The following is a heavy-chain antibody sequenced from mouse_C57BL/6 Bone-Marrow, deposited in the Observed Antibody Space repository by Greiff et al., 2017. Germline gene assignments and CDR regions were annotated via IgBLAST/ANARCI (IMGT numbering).Heavy chain of an antibody. CDR3: ARGRLRPWFAY. J-gene: IGHJ3*01. V-gene: IGHV1-64*01. Sequence: QVQLKQPGAELVKPGASVKLSCKASGYTFTSYWMHWVKQRPGQGLEWIGMIHPNSGSTNYNEKFKGKATLTVDKSSSTAYMQLSSLTSEDSAVXYCARGRLRPWFAYWGQGTLVTVSA. CDR2: IHPNSGST. D-gene: IGHD2-4*01. CDR1: GYTFTSYW.